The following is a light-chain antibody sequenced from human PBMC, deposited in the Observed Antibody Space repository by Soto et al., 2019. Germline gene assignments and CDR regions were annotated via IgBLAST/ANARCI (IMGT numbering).Light chain of an antibody. CDR2: GAS. J-gene: IGKJ5*01. Sequence: ELVLTQSPGTLSLSPGERATLSCSASHIVSSCYLAWYQQKPGQAPRLLIYGASMRATGIQDRFSGSGSGTDFTLTISRLEPEDFAVYYCQQCGSSSTFGQGTRLEIK. V-gene: IGKV3-20*01. CDR3: QQCGSSST. CDR1: HIVSSCY.